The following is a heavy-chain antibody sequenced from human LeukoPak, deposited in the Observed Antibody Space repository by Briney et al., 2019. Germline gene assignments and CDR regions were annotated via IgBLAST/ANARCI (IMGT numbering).Heavy chain of an antibody. V-gene: IGHV3-74*01. Sequence: GGSLRLSCAASGSTFSSYWMHWVRQAPGKGLVWVSRINSDGSSTSYADSVKGRFTISRDNAKNTLYLQMNSLRAEDTAVYYCARVRGSTVTTDYWGQGTLVTVSS. CDR2: INSDGSST. J-gene: IGHJ4*02. CDR1: GSTFSSYW. CDR3: ARVRGSTVTTDY. D-gene: IGHD4-17*01.